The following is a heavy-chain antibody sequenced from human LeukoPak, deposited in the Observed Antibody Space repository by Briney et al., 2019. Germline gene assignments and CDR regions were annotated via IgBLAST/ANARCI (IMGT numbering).Heavy chain of an antibody. CDR3: ARKVIGAGYYYYYGMDV. CDR2: INPNSGGT. D-gene: IGHD3-10*01. J-gene: IGHJ6*02. Sequence: GASVKVSCKASGYTFTGYYMHWVRQAPGQGLEWMGWINPNSGGTNYAQKFQGRVTLTRDTSISTAYMELSRLRSDDTAVYYCARKVIGAGYYYYYGMDVWGQGTTVTVSS. CDR1: GYTFTGYY. V-gene: IGHV1-2*02.